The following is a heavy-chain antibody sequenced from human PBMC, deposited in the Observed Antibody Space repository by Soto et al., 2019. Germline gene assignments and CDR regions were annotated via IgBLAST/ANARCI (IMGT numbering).Heavy chain of an antibody. CDR2: IIPIFGTA. D-gene: IGHD1-26*01. V-gene: IGHV1-69*13. Sequence: SVKVSCKASGGTFSSYAISWVRQAPGQGLEWMGGIIPIFGTANYAQKFQGRVTITADESTSTAYMELSSLRSEDTAVYYCARARPYGSTYYYGMDVWGQGTTVAVSS. J-gene: IGHJ6*02. CDR3: ARARPYGSTYYYGMDV. CDR1: GGTFSSYA.